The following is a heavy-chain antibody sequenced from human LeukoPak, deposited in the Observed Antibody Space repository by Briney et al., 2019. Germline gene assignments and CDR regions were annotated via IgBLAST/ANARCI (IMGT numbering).Heavy chain of an antibody. CDR2: ISGSGGST. D-gene: IGHD3-22*01. CDR1: GFTFSSYA. J-gene: IGHJ4*02. Sequence: GGSLRLSCAASGFTFSSYAMSLVRQAPGKVLEWGSAISGSGGSTYYADSVKGRFTISRDNSTNTLYLQMNSLRAEDTAVYYCAKGHYYDSSGTAIDYWGQGTLVTVSS. CDR3: AKGHYYDSSGTAIDY. V-gene: IGHV3-23*01.